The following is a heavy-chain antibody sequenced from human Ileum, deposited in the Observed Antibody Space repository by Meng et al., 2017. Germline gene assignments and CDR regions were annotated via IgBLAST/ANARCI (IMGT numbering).Heavy chain of an antibody. J-gene: IGHJ4*02. CDR2: IYLAGSP. V-gene: IGHV4-4*03. Sequence: QGRLRGPGPGLVEPPWSLSSTCTVSGGSISSSFYWSWVRQSPGKGLEWIGQIYLAGSPNYNPSLESRVTISVDKSKNQFSLRLTSVTAADTAIFYCVRHGGKYFDSWGQGTLVTVSS. CDR1: GGSISSSFY. CDR3: VRHGGKYFDS. D-gene: IGHD2-15*01.